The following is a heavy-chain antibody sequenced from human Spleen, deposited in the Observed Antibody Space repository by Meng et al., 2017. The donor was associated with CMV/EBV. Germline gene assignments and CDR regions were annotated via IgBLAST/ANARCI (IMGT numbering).Heavy chain of an antibody. CDR3: ARVSSGSDPHNPFDY. CDR1: AATFSPYA. Sequence: SAATFSPYAIRWVRQAPGQGLEWMGVIIPIFGSPNYAQKFQGRVTITTDESTRTAYMQLSGLRSEDTAVYFCARVSSGSDPHNPFDYWGQGTLVTVSS. J-gene: IGHJ4*02. V-gene: IGHV1-69*05. CDR2: IIPIFGSP. D-gene: IGHD1-26*01.